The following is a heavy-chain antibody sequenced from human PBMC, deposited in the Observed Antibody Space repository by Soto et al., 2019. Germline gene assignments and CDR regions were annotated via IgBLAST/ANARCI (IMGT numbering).Heavy chain of an antibody. CDR3: ARDNRRAVAADY. CDR1: GFTFSSYG. CDR2: IWYDGSNK. Sequence: QVQLVESGGGVVQPGRSLRLSCAASGFTFSSYGMHWVRQAPGKGLEWVAVIWYDGSNKYYADSVKGRFTISRDNSKNTLYLQMYSLRAEDTAVYYCARDNRRAVAADYWGQGTLVTVSS. D-gene: IGHD6-19*01. V-gene: IGHV3-33*01. J-gene: IGHJ4*02.